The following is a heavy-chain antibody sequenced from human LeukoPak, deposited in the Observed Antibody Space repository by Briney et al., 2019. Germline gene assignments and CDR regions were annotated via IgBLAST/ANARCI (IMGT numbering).Heavy chain of an antibody. D-gene: IGHD2-15*01. J-gene: IGHJ6*02. CDR1: GGSNSSYY. CDR3: ARGLGYCSGGSCYDYYYGMDV. V-gene: IGHV4-4*07. CDR2: IYTSGST. Sequence: SEPLSLTCTVSGGSNSSYYWSWIRQPAGKGLEWIGRIYTSGSTNYNPSLKSRVTMSVDTSKNQFSLKLSSVTAADTAVYYCARGLGYCSGGSCYDYYYGMDVWGQGTTVTVSS.